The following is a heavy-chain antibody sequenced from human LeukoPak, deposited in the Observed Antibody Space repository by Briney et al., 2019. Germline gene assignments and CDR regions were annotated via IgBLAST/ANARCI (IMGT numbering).Heavy chain of an antibody. V-gene: IGHV1-69*05. Sequence: ASVKVSCKASGGTFSSYAISWVRQAPGQGLEWMGRIIPIFGTANYAQKFQGRVTITTDESTSTACMELSSLRSEDTAVYYCARALQRWLQPHDAFDIWGQGTMVTVSS. J-gene: IGHJ3*02. CDR2: IIPIFGTA. CDR1: GGTFSSYA. D-gene: IGHD5-24*01. CDR3: ARALQRWLQPHDAFDI.